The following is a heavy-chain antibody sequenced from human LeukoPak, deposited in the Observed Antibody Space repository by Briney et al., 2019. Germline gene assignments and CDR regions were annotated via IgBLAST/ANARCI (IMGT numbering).Heavy chain of an antibody. J-gene: IGHJ4*02. V-gene: IGHV3-21*01. CDR3: ARDPINTFYGSGSSDY. CDR2: ISSSSSYI. D-gene: IGHD3-10*01. CDR1: GFTFSSYS. Sequence: PGGSLRLSCAASGFTFSSYSMNWVRQAPGKGLEWVSSISSSSSYIYYADSVKGRFTISRDNAKNSLYLQMNSLRAEDTAVYYCARDPINTFYGSGSSDYWGQGTLVTVSS.